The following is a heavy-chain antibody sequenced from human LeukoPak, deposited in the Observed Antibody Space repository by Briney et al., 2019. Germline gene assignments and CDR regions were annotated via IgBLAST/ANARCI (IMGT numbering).Heavy chain of an antibody. J-gene: IGHJ3*02. CDR3: ACLSSNGRTAFDI. D-gene: IGHD2-8*01. Sequence: PSGTLSLTCTVSGGSISSYYWTWLRQPPGKGLEWVGYISYSGNTNHNPSLKSRVTMSVDTSKSQFFLKLSSVTAADTAVYYCACLSSNGRTAFDIWGQGTMVTVSS. CDR1: GGSISSYY. V-gene: IGHV4-59*08. CDR2: ISYSGNT.